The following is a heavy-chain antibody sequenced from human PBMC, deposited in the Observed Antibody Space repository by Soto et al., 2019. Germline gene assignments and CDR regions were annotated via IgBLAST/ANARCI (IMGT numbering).Heavy chain of an antibody. Sequence: GASVKVSCKASGYTFTSDDIYWVRQATGQGLEWMGWMNPNSGNTGYAQKFQGRVTMTRNTSISTAYMELSSLRSEDTAVYYCASLGYDILTGYRKDYNWFDPWGQGTLVTVSS. CDR1: GYTFTSDD. V-gene: IGHV1-8*01. CDR3: ASLGYDILTGYRKDYNWFDP. CDR2: MNPNSGNT. D-gene: IGHD3-9*01. J-gene: IGHJ5*02.